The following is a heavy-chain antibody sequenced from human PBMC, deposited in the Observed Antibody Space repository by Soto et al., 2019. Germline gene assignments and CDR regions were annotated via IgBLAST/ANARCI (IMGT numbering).Heavy chain of an antibody. D-gene: IGHD6-19*01. V-gene: IGHV3-23*01. CDR1: GFTFSIYA. J-gene: IGHJ4*02. CDR2: ISGSGGRT. Sequence: GGSLRLSCAASGFTFSIYAMSWVRQAPGKGLEWVSAISGSGGRTYHADSVKGRFTISRDNSKNTLYLQMNSLRAEDTAVYYCARAGREVDYWGQGTLVTVSS. CDR3: ARAGREVDY.